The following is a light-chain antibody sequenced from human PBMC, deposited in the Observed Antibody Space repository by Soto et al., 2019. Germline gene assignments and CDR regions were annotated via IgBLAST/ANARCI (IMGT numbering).Light chain of an antibody. CDR2: AAS. CDR1: QSVSRSL. Sequence: EIVLTQSPGTLSLSPWERATLSCRASQSVSRSLLSWYQQKPGQAPRPLISAASSRATGSPDRFSGSGSGTDFTLTISTLEPEDFAVYYCHTYCDSLFTFGPGTKVEI. J-gene: IGKJ3*01. CDR3: HTYCDSLFT. V-gene: IGKV3-20*01.